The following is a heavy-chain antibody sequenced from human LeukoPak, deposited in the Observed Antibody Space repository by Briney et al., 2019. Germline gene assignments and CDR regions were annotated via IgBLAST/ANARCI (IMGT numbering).Heavy chain of an antibody. D-gene: IGHD2-15*01. V-gene: IGHV4-59*08. J-gene: IGHJ3*02. CDR1: GGSISSYY. CDR2: IYYSGST. Sequence: SETLSLTCTVSGGSISSYYWSWIRQPPGKGLEWIGYIYYSGSTNYNPSLKSRVTISVDTSKNQFSLKLSSVTAADTAVYYCARKYCSGGSCYPTPDAFGIWGQGAMVTVSS. CDR3: ARKYCSGGSCYPTPDAFGI.